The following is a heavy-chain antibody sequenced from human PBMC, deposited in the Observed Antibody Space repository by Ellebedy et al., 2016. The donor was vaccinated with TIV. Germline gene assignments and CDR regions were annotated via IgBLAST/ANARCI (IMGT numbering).Heavy chain of an antibody. CDR2: LSSSGSPI. Sequence: PAGSLRLSCAVSGFTFSSYSMNWVRQAPGKGLEWVSYLSSSGSPIHYADSVKGRFSISRDNVKNSLYLQMNSLRDEDTAVYYCARDENYGAEVIDYWGQGTLVTVSS. CDR3: ARDENYGAEVIDY. CDR1: GFTFSSYS. J-gene: IGHJ4*02. V-gene: IGHV3-48*02. D-gene: IGHD4-17*01.